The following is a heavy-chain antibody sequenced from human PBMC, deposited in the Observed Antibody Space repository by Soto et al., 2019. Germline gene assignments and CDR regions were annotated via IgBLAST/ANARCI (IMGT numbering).Heavy chain of an antibody. V-gene: IGHV3-23*01. Sequence: GASLRLSSVTSSFTFSDYSMTWVRQAPGKGLEWVATVGLNGANTRYADSVKGRFTISRDDSRDAVFLQMNNLRLEDTAVYYCAKGSRSGGLYNFDYWGQGT. CDR2: VGLNGANT. CDR3: AKGSRSGGLYNFDY. CDR1: SFTFSDYS. J-gene: IGHJ4*02. D-gene: IGHD3-10*01.